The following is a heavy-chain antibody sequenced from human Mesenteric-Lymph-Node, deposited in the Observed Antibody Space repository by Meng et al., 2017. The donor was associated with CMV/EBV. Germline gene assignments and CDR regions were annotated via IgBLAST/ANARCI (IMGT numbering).Heavy chain of an antibody. CDR3: VGGQISGPQSFDY. D-gene: IGHD6-25*01. V-gene: IGHV3-53*01. CDR2: LYSRGST. Sequence: GGSLRLSCAASGFTFSSYWMHWVRQAPGKGLEWVSVLYSRGSTFYADSVKGRFTISRDNAKNTVYLQMNSLRVEDTAVYYCVGGQISGPQSFDYWGQGTLVTVSS. CDR1: GFTFSSYW. J-gene: IGHJ4*02.